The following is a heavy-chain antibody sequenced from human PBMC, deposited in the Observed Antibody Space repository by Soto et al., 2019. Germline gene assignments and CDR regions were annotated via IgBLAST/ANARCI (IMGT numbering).Heavy chain of an antibody. V-gene: IGHV1-69*02. CDR2: IIPILGIA. Sequence: SVKVSCKASGGTFSSYTISWVRQAPGQGLEWMGRIIPILGIANYAQKFQGRVTITADKSTSTAYMELSSLRSEDTAVYYCATREVPAAMMNYYYYYGMDVWGQGTTVTVSS. CDR3: ATREVPAAMMNYYYYYGMDV. J-gene: IGHJ6*02. CDR1: GGTFSSYT. D-gene: IGHD2-2*01.